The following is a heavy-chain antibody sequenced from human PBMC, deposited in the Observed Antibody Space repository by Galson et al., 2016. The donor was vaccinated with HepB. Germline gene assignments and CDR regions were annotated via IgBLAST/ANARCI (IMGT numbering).Heavy chain of an antibody. CDR2: IYQSETN. J-gene: IGHJ3*02. Sequence: TLSLTCAVSGGSISSGGSSWSWIRQPPGKGLEWIGYIYQSETNYYSPSLKSRVTISIDRSKNQFSLKLSSVTAADTAVYYCARVNNGADALDIWGQGTMVTVSS. CDR3: ARVNNGADALDI. D-gene: IGHD2-8*01. V-gene: IGHV4-30-2*01. CDR1: GGSISSGGSS.